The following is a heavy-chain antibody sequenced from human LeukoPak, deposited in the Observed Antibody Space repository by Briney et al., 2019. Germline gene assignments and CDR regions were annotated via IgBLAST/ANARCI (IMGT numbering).Heavy chain of an antibody. Sequence: PGGSPRLSCAASGFTFSSYWMHWVRQAPGKGLVWVSRISKDGSRTDYADSVKGRFTISRDNAKNTLYLQMNSLRAEDTALYYCARAVSITARSTGYWGQGTLVTVSS. CDR3: ARAVSITARSTGY. CDR1: GFTFSSYW. J-gene: IGHJ4*02. CDR2: ISKDGSRT. V-gene: IGHV3-74*01. D-gene: IGHD6-6*01.